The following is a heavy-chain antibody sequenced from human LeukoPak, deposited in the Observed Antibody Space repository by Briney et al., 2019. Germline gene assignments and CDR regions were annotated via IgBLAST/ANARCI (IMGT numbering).Heavy chain of an antibody. V-gene: IGHV1-2*02. CDR3: TTNAAALDY. D-gene: IGHD6-13*01. J-gene: IGHJ4*02. CDR1: GYTFTDHY. CDR2: LNPSDNGV. Sequence: ASVTVSCKTSGYTFTDHYIHWVRQAPGQGLEWMGWLNPSDNGVNYAQKFQGRVAMTRDTSISTAYVEVTRLTSDDTAVYYCTTNAAALDYWGQGTLVIVSS.